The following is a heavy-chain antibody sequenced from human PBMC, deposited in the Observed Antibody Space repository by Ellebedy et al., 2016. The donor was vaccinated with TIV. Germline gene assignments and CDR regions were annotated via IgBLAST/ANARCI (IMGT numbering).Heavy chain of an antibody. CDR3: ARGSEGDTSYGDYALGALDY. CDR2: INPNSGGT. D-gene: IGHD4-17*01. J-gene: IGHJ4*02. V-gene: IGHV1-2*04. CDR1: GYTFTGYY. Sequence: ASVKVSCXASGYTFTGYYMHWVRQAPGQGLEWMGWINPNSGGTNYAQKFQGWVTMTRDTSISTAYMELSRLRSDDTAVYYCARGSEGDTSYGDYALGALDYWGQGTLVTVSS.